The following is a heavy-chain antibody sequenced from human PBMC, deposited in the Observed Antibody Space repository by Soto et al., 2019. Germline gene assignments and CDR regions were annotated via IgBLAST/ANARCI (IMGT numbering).Heavy chain of an antibody. CDR2: ISFDSNTE. CDR1: GFTFSDYT. Sequence: QVQLVESGGGVVQPGRSLRLSCSASGFTFSDYTMHWVRQAPGKGLEWVASISFDSNTEFSADSATGRFAISRDNSKNTLYLQMNRLTPEVSAWYFCARPRWDRGIYFYPFDMWGQGTMVTVST. D-gene: IGHD1-26*01. CDR3: ARPRWDRGIYFYPFDM. V-gene: IGHV3-30*09. J-gene: IGHJ3*02.